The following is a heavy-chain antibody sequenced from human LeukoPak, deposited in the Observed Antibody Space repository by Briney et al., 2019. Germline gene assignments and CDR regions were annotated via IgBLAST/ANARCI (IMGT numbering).Heavy chain of an antibody. V-gene: IGHV3-20*04. D-gene: IGHD6-13*01. CDR1: GFTVSRNY. CDR3: ARVPSGFGSSWYTFDY. J-gene: IGHJ4*02. Sequence: PGGSLRLSCAASGFTVSRNYMSWVRQAPGKGLEWVSGINWNGGSTGYADSVKGRFTISRDNAENSLYLQMNSLRAEDTALYYCARVPSGFGSSWYTFDYWGQGTLVTVSS. CDR2: INWNGGST.